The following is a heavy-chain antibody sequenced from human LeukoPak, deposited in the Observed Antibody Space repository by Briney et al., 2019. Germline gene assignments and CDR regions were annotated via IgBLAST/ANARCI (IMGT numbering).Heavy chain of an antibody. V-gene: IGHV3-20*04. CDR3: ARDLSGVAGYTYGRGIDY. CDR2: INWNGGNI. CDR1: GFTFDDYG. Sequence: RSGGSLRLSCAASGFTFDDYGMSWVRQAPGKGLEWVSGINWNGGNIGYADSVKGRFTISRDNAKNSLYLQMNSLRAEDTAVYYCARDLSGVAGYTYGRGIDYWGQGTLVTVSS. D-gene: IGHD5-18*01. J-gene: IGHJ4*02.